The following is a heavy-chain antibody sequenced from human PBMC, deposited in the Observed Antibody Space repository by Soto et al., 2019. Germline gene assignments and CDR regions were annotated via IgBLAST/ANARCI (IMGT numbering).Heavy chain of an antibody. D-gene: IGHD1-26*01. CDR1: GFTFSAHY. V-gene: IGHV3-72*01. CDR3: ARVSLVGPSGGRYFDY. J-gene: IGHJ4*02. CDR2: ITNKANSYTT. Sequence: EVQLVESGGGLVQPGGSLRLSCAASGFTFSAHYMAWVRQAPGKGLEWVGRITNKANSYTTEYAASVEGRFTISREDSQNSLYLQMNSLKTEDTAVYYCARVSLVGPSGGRYFDYWGQGSQVAVSS.